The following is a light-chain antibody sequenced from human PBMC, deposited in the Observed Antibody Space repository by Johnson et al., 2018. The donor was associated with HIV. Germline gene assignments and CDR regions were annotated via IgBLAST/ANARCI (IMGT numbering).Light chain of an antibody. CDR3: GTWDSSLSALYV. CDR1: SSNIGNNY. J-gene: IGLJ1*01. V-gene: IGLV1-51*02. Sequence: QSVLTQPPSVSAAPGQKVTIPCSGSSSNIGNNYVSWYQHLPGTAPKLLIYENNKRPSGIPDRFSGSKSGTSATLGITGLQTGDEADYYCGTWDSSLSALYVFGTGTKVTVL. CDR2: ENN.